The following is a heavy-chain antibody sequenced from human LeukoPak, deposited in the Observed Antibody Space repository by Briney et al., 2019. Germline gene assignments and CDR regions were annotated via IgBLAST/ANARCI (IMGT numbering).Heavy chain of an antibody. V-gene: IGHV3-66*01. J-gene: IGHJ4*02. Sequence: GGSVRLSCAASGFTVSSNYMSWVRQAPGKGLEWVSIIYSGGSTYYADSVKGRFTISRDNSKNTLYLQMNSLRAEDTAVYYCAISRGGNTQGVYWGQGTLVTVSS. D-gene: IGHD4-23*01. CDR2: IYSGGST. CDR1: GFTVSSNY. CDR3: AISRGGNTQGVY.